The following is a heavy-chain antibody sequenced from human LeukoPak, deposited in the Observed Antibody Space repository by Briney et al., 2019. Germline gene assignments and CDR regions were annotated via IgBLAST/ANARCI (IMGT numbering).Heavy chain of an antibody. J-gene: IGHJ5*02. CDR1: GGSFSGYY. D-gene: IGHD6-13*01. V-gene: IGHV4-34*01. Sequence: SETLSLTCAVYGGSFSGYYWSWIRQPPGKGLEWIGAINHSGSTNYNPSLKSRVTISVDTSKNQFSLKLSSVTAADTAVYYCARGGVAAAALYNWFDPWGQGTLVTVSS. CDR3: ARGGVAAAALYNWFDP. CDR2: INHSGST.